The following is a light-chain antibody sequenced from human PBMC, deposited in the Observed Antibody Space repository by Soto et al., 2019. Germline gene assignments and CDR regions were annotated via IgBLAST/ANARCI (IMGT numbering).Light chain of an antibody. V-gene: IGKV3-15*01. Sequence: EIVMTQSPATLSVSPGERATLSCRASQSVSSNLAWYQQKPGQAPRLLIYGASTRATGIPARFSGSGSGTEFTLTISSLQSEDFAVYYCQPYNNWPPEKTFAQGTKVDIK. J-gene: IGKJ1*01. CDR3: QPYNNWPPEKT. CDR1: QSVSSN. CDR2: GAS.